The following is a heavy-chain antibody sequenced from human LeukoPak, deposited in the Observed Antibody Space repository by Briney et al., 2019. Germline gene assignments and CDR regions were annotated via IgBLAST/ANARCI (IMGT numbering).Heavy chain of an antibody. D-gene: IGHD3-16*01. CDR2: IYHSGST. CDR1: GYSISSGYY. Sequence: SETLSLTCTVSGYSISSGYYWGWIRQPPGKGLEWIGSIYHSGSTYYSPSLKSRVTISVDTSKNQFSLKLSSVTAADTAVYYCARGGGYFNYWGQGTLVAVSS. V-gene: IGHV4-38-2*02. J-gene: IGHJ4*02. CDR3: ARGGGYFNY.